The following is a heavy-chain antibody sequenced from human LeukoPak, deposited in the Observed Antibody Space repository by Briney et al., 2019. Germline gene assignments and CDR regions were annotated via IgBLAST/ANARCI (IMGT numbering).Heavy chain of an antibody. CDR1: GFTFSSYG. V-gene: IGHV3-33*01. D-gene: IGHD1-26*01. Sequence: GGSLRLSCAASGFTFSSYGMHWVRHAPGKGLEWVAAIWYDGSNKYYADSVKGRFTISRDNSKNTLYLQMNSLRAEDTAVYYCARDVNSGSSNWFDPWGQGTLVTVSS. CDR3: ARDVNSGSSNWFDP. J-gene: IGHJ5*02. CDR2: IWYDGSNK.